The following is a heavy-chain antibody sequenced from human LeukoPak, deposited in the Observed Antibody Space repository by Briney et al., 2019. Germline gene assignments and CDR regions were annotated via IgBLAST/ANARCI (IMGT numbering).Heavy chain of an antibody. CDR3: ARLYYDSSGYYQICYFDY. Sequence: KPSETLSLTCTVPGGSISSSSYYWGWIRQPPGKGLEWIGSIYYSGSTYYNPSLKSRVTISVDTSKNQFSLNLGSVTAADTAVYYCARLYYDSSGYYQICYFDYWGQGTLVTVSS. CDR2: IYYSGST. CDR1: GGSISSSSYY. V-gene: IGHV4-39*01. D-gene: IGHD3-22*01. J-gene: IGHJ4*02.